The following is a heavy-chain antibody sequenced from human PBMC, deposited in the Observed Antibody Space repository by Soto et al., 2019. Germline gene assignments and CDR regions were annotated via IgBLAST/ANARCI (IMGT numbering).Heavy chain of an antibody. Sequence: QVQLVQSGAEVKKPGASVKVSCKASGYTFTSYGICWVRQAPGQGLEWMGWISAYNGNTNYAQKLQGRVTMTTDTSXSTXYMELRSLRSDDTAIYYCARDPTIFGVVQNYGMDVWGQGTTVTVSS. V-gene: IGHV1-18*01. CDR2: ISAYNGNT. CDR3: ARDPTIFGVVQNYGMDV. D-gene: IGHD3-3*01. J-gene: IGHJ6*02. CDR1: GYTFTSYG.